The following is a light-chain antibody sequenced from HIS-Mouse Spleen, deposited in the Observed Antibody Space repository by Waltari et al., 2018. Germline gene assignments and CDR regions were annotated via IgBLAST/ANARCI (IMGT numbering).Light chain of an antibody. CDR2: SNK. Sequence: QSVLTQPPSASGTPGQRVTIPCSGSSPNIGSNTVNWYQQLPGTAPKLLIYSNKQRPSGVPDRFSGSKSGTSASLAISGLQSEDEADYYCAAWDDSLNGNYVFGTGTKVTVI. V-gene: IGLV1-44*01. CDR3: AAWDDSLNGNYV. J-gene: IGLJ1*01. CDR1: SPNIGSNT.